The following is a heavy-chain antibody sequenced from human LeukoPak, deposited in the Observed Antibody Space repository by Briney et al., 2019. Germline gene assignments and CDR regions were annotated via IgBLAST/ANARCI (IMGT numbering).Heavy chain of an antibody. CDR3: ARAEVALRQLYYYMDV. D-gene: IGHD4-17*01. J-gene: IGHJ6*03. V-gene: IGHV1-69*05. CDR1: GGTFSSYA. Sequence: GASVKVSCKASGGTFSSYAISWVRQAPGQGLEWMGGIIPIFGTANYAQKFQGRVTITTDESTSTAYMELSSLRSEDTAVYYCARAEVALRQLYYYMDVWGKGTTVTVSS. CDR2: IIPIFGTA.